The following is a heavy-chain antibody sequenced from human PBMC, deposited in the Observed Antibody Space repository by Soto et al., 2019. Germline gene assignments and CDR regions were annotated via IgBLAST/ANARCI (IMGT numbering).Heavy chain of an antibody. J-gene: IGHJ4*02. CDR2: INPNDSDI. CDR1: GFNFTTFS. CDR3: ARHRGYYFDY. Sequence: GESLKISCKVSGFNFTTFSIAWVRQVPGKGLEWMGIINPNDSDIKYSPSFQGQVTISADRSVSTASLHWSSLKASDTAIYYCARHRGYYFDYWGQGTLVTVSS. V-gene: IGHV5-51*01. D-gene: IGHD3-16*01.